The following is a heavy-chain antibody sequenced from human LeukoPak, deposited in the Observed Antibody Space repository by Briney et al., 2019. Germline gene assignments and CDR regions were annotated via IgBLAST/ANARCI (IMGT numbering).Heavy chain of an antibody. D-gene: IGHD6-25*01. V-gene: IGHV1-46*01. CDR1: VYTFTSYY. CDR3: ARVPRGSEYYFDY. Sequence: ASVKVSFKASVYTFTSYYMHWVRQAPGQGLEWMGIINPSGGSTSYAQKFQGRVTMTRDMSTSTVYMELSSLRSEDTAVYYCARVPRGSEYYFDYWGQGTLVTVSS. J-gene: IGHJ4*02. CDR2: INPSGGST.